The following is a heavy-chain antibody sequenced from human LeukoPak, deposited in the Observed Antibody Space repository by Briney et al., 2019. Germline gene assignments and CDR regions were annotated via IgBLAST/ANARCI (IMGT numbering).Heavy chain of an antibody. D-gene: IGHD3-10*01. CDR2: FDPEDGET. J-gene: IGHJ5*02. CDR3: ATWFRSGSPSRHNWFDP. V-gene: IGHV1-24*01. Sequence: ASVKVSCKVSGYTLTELSMHWVRQAPGKGLGWMGGFDPEDGETIYAQKFEGRVTMTEDTSTDTAYMELSSLRSEDTAVYYCATWFRSGSPSRHNWFDPWGRGTLVTVSS. CDR1: GYTLTELS.